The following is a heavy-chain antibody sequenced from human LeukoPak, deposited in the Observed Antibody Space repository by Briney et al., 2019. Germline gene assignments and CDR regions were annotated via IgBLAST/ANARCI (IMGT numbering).Heavy chain of an antibody. J-gene: IGHJ4*02. Sequence: GGSLRLSCVVSGFTVNSNYMRWVRQAPGKGLEWVSVIYSGGTTNYADSVKGRFIVYRDNSKNTLYLQMNSLRVEDTAVYYCASKVTTGYWGQGTLVTVSS. V-gene: IGHV3-66*01. CDR3: ASKVTTGY. CDR2: IYSGGTT. CDR1: GFTVNSNY. D-gene: IGHD4-17*01.